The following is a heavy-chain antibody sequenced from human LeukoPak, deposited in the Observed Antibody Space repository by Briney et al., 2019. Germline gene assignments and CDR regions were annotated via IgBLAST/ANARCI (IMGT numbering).Heavy chain of an antibody. V-gene: IGHV3-30*02. D-gene: IGHD1-26*01. CDR3: AKEGATSY. CDR2: DGTNT. J-gene: IGHJ4*02. Sequence: GGSLRLSCAASGFTFRTCGMHWVRQAPGKGLEWVAIDGTNTYYADSVKGRFTISRDNSKNSLYLQMNSLRTEDTALYYCAKEGATSYWGQGTLVTVSS. CDR1: GFTFRTCG.